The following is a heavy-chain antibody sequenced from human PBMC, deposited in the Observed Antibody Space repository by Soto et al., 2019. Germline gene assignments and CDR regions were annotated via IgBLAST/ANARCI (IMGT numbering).Heavy chain of an antibody. CDR1: GYTFSIYG. CDR2: ISAYNGNT. Sequence: ASVKVSCKASGYTFSIYGISCVRQAPGQGLEWMGWISAYNGNTNYAQKLQGRVAMTTDTSTSTAYMELRSLRSDDTAVYYCARLGSSWSGDYWGQGILVTVSS. D-gene: IGHD6-13*01. J-gene: IGHJ4*02. CDR3: ARLGSSWSGDY. V-gene: IGHV1-18*01.